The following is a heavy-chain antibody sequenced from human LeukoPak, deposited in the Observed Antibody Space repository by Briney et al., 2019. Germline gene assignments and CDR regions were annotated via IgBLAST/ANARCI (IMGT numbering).Heavy chain of an antibody. V-gene: IGHV4-59*01. J-gene: IGHJ3*02. Sequence: SETLSLTCTVSGGSISSYYWSWIRQPPGKGLEWMGYIYYSGSTNYNPSLKSRVTISVDTSKNQFSLKLSSVTAADTAVYYCARAVYCGGDCYSGAFDIWGQVTMVTVSS. D-gene: IGHD2-21*02. CDR3: ARAVYCGGDCYSGAFDI. CDR2: IYYSGST. CDR1: GGSISSYY.